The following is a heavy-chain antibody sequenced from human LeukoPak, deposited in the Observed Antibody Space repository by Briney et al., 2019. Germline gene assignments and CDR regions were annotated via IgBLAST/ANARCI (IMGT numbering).Heavy chain of an antibody. J-gene: IGHJ4*02. CDR2: ISYDGSNK. Sequence: GGSLRLSCVGSGFPSIAYALTWARQAPGKGLEWVAVISYDGSNKYYADSVKGRFTISRDNSKNTLYLQMNSLRAEDTAVYYCARETGGAIGSTDFDYWGQGTLVTVSS. CDR1: GFPSIAYA. CDR3: ARETGGAIGSTDFDY. D-gene: IGHD4-17*01. V-gene: IGHV3-30-3*01.